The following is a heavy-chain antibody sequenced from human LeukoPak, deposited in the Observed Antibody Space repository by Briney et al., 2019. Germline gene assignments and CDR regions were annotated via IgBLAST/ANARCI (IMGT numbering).Heavy chain of an antibody. CDR2: IYYSGST. V-gene: IGHV4-39*07. D-gene: IGHD3-10*01. J-gene: IGHJ3*02. CDR1: GGSISSSSYY. CDR3: AREFMAVSGAFDI. Sequence: SETLSLTCTVSGGSISSSSYYWGWIRQPPGKGLEWIGSIYYSGSTYYNQSLKSRVTISVDTSKNQFSLKLSSVTAADTAVYYCAREFMAVSGAFDIWGQGTMVTVSS.